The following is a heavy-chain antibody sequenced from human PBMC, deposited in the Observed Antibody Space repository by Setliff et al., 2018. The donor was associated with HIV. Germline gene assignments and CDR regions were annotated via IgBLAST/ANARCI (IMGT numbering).Heavy chain of an antibody. V-gene: IGHV1-24*01. CDR2: FDPQDGKT. Sequence: ASVKVSCKISGYTLTEVSMHWVRQAPGKGLEWMGYFDPQDGKTIYAQKFQGRVTMTEDTSTYTAYMELSGLRSDDTAVYYCARETEVKGYYDSSGSWGLGYWGQGTLVAVSS. D-gene: IGHD3-22*01. CDR3: ARETEVKGYYDSSGSWGLGY. J-gene: IGHJ4*02. CDR1: GYTLTEVS.